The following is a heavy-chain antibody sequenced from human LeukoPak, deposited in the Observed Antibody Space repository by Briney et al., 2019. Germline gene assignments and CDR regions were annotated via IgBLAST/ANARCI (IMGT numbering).Heavy chain of an antibody. CDR3: ARLEKVVPAAMEVGAFDY. V-gene: IGHV4-34*01. CDR2: INHSGST. Sequence: SETLSLTCAVYGGSFSGYYWSWIRQPPGKGLEWIGEINHSGSTNYNPSLKSRVTISADTSKNQFSLKLSSVTAADTAVYYCARLEKVVPAAMEVGAFDYWGQGTLVTVSS. D-gene: IGHD2-2*01. J-gene: IGHJ4*02. CDR1: GGSFSGYY.